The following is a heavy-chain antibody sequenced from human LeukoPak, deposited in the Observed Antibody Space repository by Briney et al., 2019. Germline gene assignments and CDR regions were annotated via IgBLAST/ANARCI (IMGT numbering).Heavy chain of an antibody. Sequence: KPSETLSLTCAVYGGSFSGYYWSWIRQPPGKGPEWIGEINHSGSTNYNPSLKSRVTISVDTSKNQFSLKLSSVTAADTAVYYCARGIYYDSSGPGAFDIWGQGTMVTVSS. CDR3: ARGIYYDSSGPGAFDI. CDR2: INHSGST. D-gene: IGHD3-22*01. V-gene: IGHV4-34*01. CDR1: GGSFSGYY. J-gene: IGHJ3*02.